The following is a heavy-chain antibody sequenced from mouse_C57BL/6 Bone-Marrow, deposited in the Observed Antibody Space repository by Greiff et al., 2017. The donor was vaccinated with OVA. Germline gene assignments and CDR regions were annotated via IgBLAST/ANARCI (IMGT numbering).Heavy chain of an antibody. CDR2: INPNNGGT. J-gene: IGHJ4*01. Sequence: VQLQQSGPELVKPGASVKMSCKASGYTFTDYYMNWVKQSHGKSLEWIGDINPNNGGTSYNQKFKGKATLTVDKSSSTAYMELRSLTSEDSAVYYCARGAFITKVEDAMDYWGQGTSVTVSS. D-gene: IGHD1-1*01. CDR3: ARGAFITKVEDAMDY. V-gene: IGHV1-26*01. CDR1: GYTFTDYY.